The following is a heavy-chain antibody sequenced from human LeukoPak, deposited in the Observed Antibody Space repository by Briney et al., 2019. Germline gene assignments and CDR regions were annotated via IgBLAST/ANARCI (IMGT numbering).Heavy chain of an antibody. CDR3: ARDRNVRLRYFARGWFDP. CDR2: ISYDGSNK. CDR1: GFTFSSYA. V-gene: IGHV3-30-3*01. Sequence: GGSLRLSCAASGFTFSSYAMHWVRQAPGKGLEWVAVISYDGSNKYYADSVKGRFTISRDNSKNTLYLQMNSLRAADTAVYYCARDRNVRLRYFARGWFDPWGQGTLVTVSS. D-gene: IGHD3-9*01. J-gene: IGHJ5*02.